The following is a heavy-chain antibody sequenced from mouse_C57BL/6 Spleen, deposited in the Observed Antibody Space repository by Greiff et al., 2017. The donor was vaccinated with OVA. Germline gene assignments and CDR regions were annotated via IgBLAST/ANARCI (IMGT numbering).Heavy chain of an antibody. D-gene: IGHD1-1*01. V-gene: IGHV1-82*01. CDR2: IYPGDGDT. J-gene: IGHJ1*03. Sequence: QVQLQQSGPELVKPGASVKISCKASGYAFSSSWMNWVKQRPGKGLEWIGRIYPGDGDTNYNGKFKGKATLTADKSSSTAYMQLSSLTSEDSAVYFCGSHYYGSSYDFDVWGKGTTVTVSS. CDR1: GYAFSSSW. CDR3: GSHYYGSSYDFDV.